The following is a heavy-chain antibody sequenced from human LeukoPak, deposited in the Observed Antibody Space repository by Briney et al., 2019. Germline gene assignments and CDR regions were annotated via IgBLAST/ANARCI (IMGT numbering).Heavy chain of an antibody. D-gene: IGHD6-19*01. CDR1: GGSISSYY. V-gene: IGHV4-59*12. Sequence: TSETLSLTCTVSGGSISSYYWSWIRQPPGKGLEWIGYIYYSGSTNYNPSLKSRVTISVDTSKNQFSLKLSSVTAADTAVYYCARVEGENSSGWYPYYYYYYMDVWGKGTTVTVSS. CDR3: ARVEGENSSGWYPYYYYYYMDV. CDR2: IYYSGST. J-gene: IGHJ6*03.